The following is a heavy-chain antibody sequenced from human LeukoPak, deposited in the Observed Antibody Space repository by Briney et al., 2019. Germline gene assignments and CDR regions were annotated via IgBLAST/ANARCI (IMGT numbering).Heavy chain of an antibody. Sequence: GGSLRLSCAASGFTFSSYAMSWVRQAPGKGLEWVSAISGSGGSTYYADSVKGRFTISRDNAKNSLYLQMNSLRAGDTAVYYCARSEGDLYYDILTGFDYWGQGTLVTVSS. J-gene: IGHJ4*02. CDR3: ARSEGDLYYDILTGFDY. CDR2: ISGSGGST. CDR1: GFTFSSYA. V-gene: IGHV3-23*01. D-gene: IGHD3-9*01.